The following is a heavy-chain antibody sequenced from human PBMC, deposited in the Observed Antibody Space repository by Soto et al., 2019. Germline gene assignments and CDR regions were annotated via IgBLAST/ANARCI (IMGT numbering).Heavy chain of an antibody. J-gene: IGHJ4*02. CDR2: IKQDGSEK. Sequence: PGGSLRLSCAASGFTFSSYWVSWVRQAPGKGLEWVANIKQDGSEKYYVDSVKGRFTISRDNAKNSLYLQMNSLRAEDTAVYYCARETYSSFDYWGQGTLVTVSS. D-gene: IGHD4-4*01. V-gene: IGHV3-7*01. CDR3: ARETYSSFDY. CDR1: GFTFSSYW.